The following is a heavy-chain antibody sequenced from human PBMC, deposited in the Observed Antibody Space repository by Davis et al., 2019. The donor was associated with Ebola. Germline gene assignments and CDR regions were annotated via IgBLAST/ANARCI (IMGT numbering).Heavy chain of an antibody. CDR3: ARASHCGGDCYSDY. CDR2: IIPIFGTA. J-gene: IGHJ4*01. Sequence: SVKVSCKASGGTFSSYAISWVRQAPGQGLEWMGGIIPIFGTANYAQKFQGRVTITADKSTSTAYMELSSLRSEDTAVYYCARASHCGGDCYSDYWGQEPWSPSPQ. D-gene: IGHD2-21*01. V-gene: IGHV1-69*06. CDR1: GGTFSSYA.